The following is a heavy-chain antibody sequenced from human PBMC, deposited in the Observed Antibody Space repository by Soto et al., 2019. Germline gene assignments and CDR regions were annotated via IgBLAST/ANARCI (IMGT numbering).Heavy chain of an antibody. CDR2: INPSGGHT. V-gene: IGHV1-46*01. D-gene: IGHD6-13*01. Sequence: GASVKVSCKASGNTFSNYYIHWVRQAPGQGLEWMGTINPSGGHTTYAQKFLGRVTMTRDTSTSTLYMELTSLRSEDTAVYYCAREYESSPTDWGQGTLVTVSS. CDR1: GNTFSNYY. CDR3: AREYESSPTD. J-gene: IGHJ4*02.